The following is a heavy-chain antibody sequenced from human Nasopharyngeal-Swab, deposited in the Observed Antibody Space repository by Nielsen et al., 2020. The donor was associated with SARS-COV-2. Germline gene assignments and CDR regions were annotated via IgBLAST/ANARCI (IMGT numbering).Heavy chain of an antibody. CDR1: GFTFDNYV. CDR3: ARDQYYDSSGYYYYGMDV. D-gene: IGHD3-22*01. J-gene: IGHJ6*02. Sequence: GESLKISCAASGFTFDNYVMNWVRQAPGKGLEWVAVIWYDGTSANYADSVKGRFSISRDNSKNTLDLQMNSLRAEDTAVYYCARDQYYDSSGYYYYGMDVWGQGTTVTVSS. V-gene: IGHV3-33*01. CDR2: IWYDGTSA.